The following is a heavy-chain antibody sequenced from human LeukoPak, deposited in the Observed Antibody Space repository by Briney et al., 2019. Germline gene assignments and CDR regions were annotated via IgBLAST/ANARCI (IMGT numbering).Heavy chain of an antibody. CDR3: SRDFNGRNDF. D-gene: IGHD1-14*01. CDR1: GFTFGSSW. J-gene: IGHJ4*02. CDR2: INPDGSRT. Sequence: YPGGSLRLSCAASGFTFGSSWMHWVRQGPGKGLVWVSRINPDGSRTDYAESVKGRFTISRDNAKNTLSLEMNSLGDEDTAVYYCSRDFNGRNDFWGQGTLVTVSS. V-gene: IGHV3-74*01.